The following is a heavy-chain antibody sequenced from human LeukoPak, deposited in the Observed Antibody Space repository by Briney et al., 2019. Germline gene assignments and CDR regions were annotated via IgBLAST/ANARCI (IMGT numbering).Heavy chain of an antibody. CDR1: GFTFSNAW. V-gene: IGHV3-15*01. J-gene: IGHJ5*02. CDR3: TTDRTSCFGGSCYPNWFDP. Sequence: GGSLRLSCAASGFTFSNAWMSWVRQAPGKGLEWVGRIKSKTDGGTTDYAAPVKGRFTISRDDSKNTLYLQMNSLKTEDTAVYYCTTDRTSCFGGSCYPNWFDPWGQGTLVTVSS. CDR2: IKSKTDGGTT. D-gene: IGHD2-15*01.